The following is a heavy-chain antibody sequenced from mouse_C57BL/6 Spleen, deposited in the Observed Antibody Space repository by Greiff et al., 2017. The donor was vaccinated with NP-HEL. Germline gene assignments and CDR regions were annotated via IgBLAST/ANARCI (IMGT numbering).Heavy chain of an antibody. J-gene: IGHJ3*01. CDR2: IYPGDGDT. V-gene: IGHV1-80*01. CDR1: GYAFSSYW. D-gene: IGHD2-1*01. CDR3: ARRGGNYLFAY. Sequence: VKLVESGAELVKPGASVKISCKASGYAFSSYWMNWVKQRPGKGLEWIGQIYPGDGDTNYNGKFKGKATLTADKSSSTAYMQLSSLTSEDSAVYFCARRGGNYLFAYWGQGTLVTVSA.